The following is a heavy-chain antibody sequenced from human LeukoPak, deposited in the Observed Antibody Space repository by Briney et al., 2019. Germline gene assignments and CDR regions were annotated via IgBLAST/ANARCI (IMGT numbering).Heavy chain of an antibody. Sequence: PSETLSLTCAVYGGSFSGYYWSWIRQPPGKGLEWIGEINHSGSTNYNPSLKSRVTISVDTSKNQFSLKLSSVTAADTAVYHCARGLSHDYVWGSYRYRGGGAFDYWGQGTLVTVSS. D-gene: IGHD3-16*02. V-gene: IGHV4-34*01. CDR1: GGSFSGYY. CDR2: INHSGST. J-gene: IGHJ4*02. CDR3: ARGLSHDYVWGSYRYRGGGAFDY.